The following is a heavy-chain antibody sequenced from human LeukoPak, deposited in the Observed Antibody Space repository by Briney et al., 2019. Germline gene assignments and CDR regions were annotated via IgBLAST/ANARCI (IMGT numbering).Heavy chain of an antibody. CDR1: GFIFSNYA. CDR3: ATIGDRRSGELYRIDY. CDR2: ISSSGGTT. D-gene: IGHD1-26*01. Sequence: GGSLRLSCAASGFIFSNYAMSWVRQAPGKGLEWVSGISSSGGTTYYADSVKGRFTISRDNSKNTLYLQMNSLRAKDAAVYYCATIGDRRSGELYRIDYWGQGTLVTVSS. V-gene: IGHV3-23*01. J-gene: IGHJ4*02.